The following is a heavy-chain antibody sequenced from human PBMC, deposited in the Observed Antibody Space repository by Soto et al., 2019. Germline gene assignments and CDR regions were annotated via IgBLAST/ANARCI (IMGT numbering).Heavy chain of an antibody. CDR2: IYRTGST. J-gene: IGHJ4*02. Sequence: PSETLSLTCAVSGGSFTSNNWWTWVRQPPGQGLEWIGEIYRTGSTNYNPSLKSQVTISLDESENQFSLKVTSLTAADTAVYYCASRDPGTSVDYWGQGTLVTVSS. V-gene: IGHV4-4*02. CDR1: GGSFTSNNW. D-gene: IGHD1-7*01. CDR3: ASRDPGTSVDY.